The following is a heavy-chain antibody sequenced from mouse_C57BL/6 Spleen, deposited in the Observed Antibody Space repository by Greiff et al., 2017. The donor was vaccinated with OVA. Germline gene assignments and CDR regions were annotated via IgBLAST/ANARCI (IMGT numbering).Heavy chain of an antibody. D-gene: IGHD1-1*01. CDR1: GFTFSDYG. CDR2: ISSGSSTI. J-gene: IGHJ1*03. Sequence: DVHLEESGGGLVKPGGSLKLSCAASGFTFSDYGMHWVRQAPEKGLEWVAYISSGSSTIYYADTVKGRFTISRDNAKNTLFLQMTSLRSEDTAMYYCAGWYYGSRRSDWYFDVWGKGTTVTVSS. V-gene: IGHV5-17*01. CDR3: AGWYYGSRRSDWYFDV.